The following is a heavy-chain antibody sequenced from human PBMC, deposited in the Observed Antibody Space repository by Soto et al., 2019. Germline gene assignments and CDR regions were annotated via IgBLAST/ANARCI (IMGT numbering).Heavy chain of an antibody. J-gene: IGHJ4*02. CDR1: GFTFSSYA. V-gene: IGHV3-64D*06. CDR2: ISSNRGST. CDR3: VKGSNWYYVSVVDN. Sequence: GGSLRLSCSASGFTFSSYAMPWLSQDPGKGLEYVSAISSNRGSTYYADSVKGRFTISRDNSKNTLYLQMSSLRAEDTAVYYCVKGSNWYYVSVVDNWGQGTLVTVSS. D-gene: IGHD1-7*01.